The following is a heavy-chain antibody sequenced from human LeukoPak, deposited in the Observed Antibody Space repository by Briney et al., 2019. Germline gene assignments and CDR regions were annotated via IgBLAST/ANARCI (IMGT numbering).Heavy chain of an antibody. D-gene: IGHD3-10*01. J-gene: IGHJ3*02. V-gene: IGHV3-23*01. Sequence: GGSLRLSCAASGFTFTTYAMTWVRQAPGKGLEWVSTITGGGGSTYYADSVKGRFTISRENSKNTLYLQMNSLRAEDTAVYNCAKVTGSGSYLADAFDIWGHGTVVSVSS. CDR3: AKVTGSGSYLADAFDI. CDR2: ITGGGGST. CDR1: GFTFTTYA.